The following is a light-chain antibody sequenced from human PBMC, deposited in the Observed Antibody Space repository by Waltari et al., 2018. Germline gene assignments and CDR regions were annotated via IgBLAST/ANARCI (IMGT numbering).Light chain of an antibody. V-gene: IGLV2-14*01. CDR2: DVS. CDR3: NSYTGSSSWV. CDR1: SSDIGFYNY. Sequence: QSALTQPASVSGAPGQSITISCYGTSSDIGFYNYASWYQQHPGKAPKLIIYDVSQRPSGVSDRFSGSKSGNTASLTISGLQAEDEADYYCNSYTGSSSWVFGGGTKVTVL. J-gene: IGLJ3*02.